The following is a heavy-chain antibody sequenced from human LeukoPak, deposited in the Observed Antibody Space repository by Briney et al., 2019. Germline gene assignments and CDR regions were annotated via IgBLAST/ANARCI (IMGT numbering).Heavy chain of an antibody. CDR2: ISSSSSYI. D-gene: IGHD2-21*01. CDR3: AKGSAAARPYCFDY. J-gene: IGHJ4*02. Sequence: PGGSLRLSCAASGFTFSSYGMHWVRQAPGKGLEWVSSISSSSSYIYYADSVKGRFTISRDNSKNTLFLQMNTLRAEDTAVYYCAKGSAAARPYCFDYWGQGTLVTVSS. CDR1: GFTFSSYG. V-gene: IGHV3-21*04.